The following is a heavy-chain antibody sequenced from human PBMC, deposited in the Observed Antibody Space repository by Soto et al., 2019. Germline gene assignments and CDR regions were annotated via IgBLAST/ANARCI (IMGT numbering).Heavy chain of an antibody. CDR1: GFTFSSYW. Sequence: EVQLVESGGGLVQPGGSLRLSCAASGFTFSSYWMHWVRQAPGKGLVWVSRFISDGSSPSYADSVKGRFTISRDKAKHTLYLTMNSLRAEDTAVYYCAREGRASYYYDSRGQNWFDPWRQGTLVTVSS. CDR2: FISDGSSP. CDR3: AREGRASYYYDSRGQNWFDP. D-gene: IGHD3-22*01. J-gene: IGHJ5*02. V-gene: IGHV3-74*01.